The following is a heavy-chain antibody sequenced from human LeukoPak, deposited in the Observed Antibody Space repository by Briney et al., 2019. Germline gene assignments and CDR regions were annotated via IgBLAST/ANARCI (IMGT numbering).Heavy chain of an antibody. D-gene: IGHD3-22*01. V-gene: IGHV4-31*03. J-gene: IGHJ4*02. CDR2: IYYSGST. CDR3: ASNYDSSGYRFDY. Sequence: SETLSLTCTVSGGSISSGGYYWSWIRQHPGKGLEWIGYIYYSGSTYYNPSLKSRVTISVDTSKNQFSLKLSSVTAADTAVYYCASNYDSSGYRFDYWGQGTLVTVSS. CDR1: GGSISSGGYY.